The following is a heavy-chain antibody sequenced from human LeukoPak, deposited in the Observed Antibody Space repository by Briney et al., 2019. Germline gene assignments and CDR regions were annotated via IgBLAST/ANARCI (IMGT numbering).Heavy chain of an antibody. J-gene: IGHJ4*02. D-gene: IGHD5-24*01. CDR2: ISHDGVI. CDR1: GFTFSSYV. CDR3: ARDWVYKIDY. V-gene: IGHV3-74*01. Sequence: GGSLRLSCETAGFTFSSYVMHWVRRTPGKGLVWVSRISHDGVISYADSVKGRFTISRDNAKNTLILQMNSLRVEDTAVYYCARDWVYKIDYWGRGTLVTVSS.